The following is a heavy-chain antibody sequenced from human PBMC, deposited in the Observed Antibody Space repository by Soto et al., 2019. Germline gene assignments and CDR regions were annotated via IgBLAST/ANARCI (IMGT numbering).Heavy chain of an antibody. CDR2: INHSGST. D-gene: IGHD5-12*01. Sequence: QVQLQQWGAGLLKPSETLSLTCAVYGGSFSGYYWSWIRQPPGKGLEWIGEINHSGSTNYNPSLKSRVTISVDTSKNQFSLKLSSVTAADTAVYYCAVVDYRSTPNSGYPEKQDYWGQGTLVTVSS. V-gene: IGHV4-34*01. CDR3: AVVDYRSTPNSGYPEKQDY. CDR1: GGSFSGYY. J-gene: IGHJ4*02.